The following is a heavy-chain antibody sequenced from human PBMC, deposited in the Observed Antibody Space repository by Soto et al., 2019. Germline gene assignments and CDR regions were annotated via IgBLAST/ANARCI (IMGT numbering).Heavy chain of an antibody. CDR1: GFTFSDHY. J-gene: IGHJ4*02. CDR2: TRNKANSYTT. V-gene: IGHV3-72*01. CDR3: VRVRGGGTYHFDY. D-gene: IGHD3-10*01. Sequence: EVQLVESGGGLVQPGGSLRLSCAASGFTFSDHYMDWVRQAPGKGLEWGGRTRNKANSYTTEYAASVTGRFTISRDDSKDSLYLQMNRLNTDDTAVYYCVRVRGGGTYHFDYWGQGTLVTVSS.